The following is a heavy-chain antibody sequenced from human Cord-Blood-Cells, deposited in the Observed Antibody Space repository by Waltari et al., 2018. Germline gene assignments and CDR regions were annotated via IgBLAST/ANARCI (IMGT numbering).Heavy chain of an antibody. CDR2: IIPIFGTA. J-gene: IGHJ3*02. D-gene: IGHD3-22*01. V-gene: IGHV1-69*01. Sequence: QVQLVQSGAEVKKPGSSVKVSCKASGGTFSIYALSWVRQAPGQGREGMGGIIPIFGTANYAQKFQGRVTITADESTSTAYMELSSLRSEDTAVYYCARASNYYDSSGYPRFRDAFDIWGQGTMVTVSS. CDR1: GGTFSIYA. CDR3: ARASNYYDSSGYPRFRDAFDI.